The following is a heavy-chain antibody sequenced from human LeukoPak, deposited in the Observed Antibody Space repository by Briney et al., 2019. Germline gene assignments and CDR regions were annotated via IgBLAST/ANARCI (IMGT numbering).Heavy chain of an antibody. V-gene: IGHV4-59*08. CDR1: GGSISIYY. CDR3: ARGPTEARYCSSTSCPPDYYYGMDV. J-gene: IGHJ6*02. CDR2: IYYSGRT. D-gene: IGHD2-2*01. Sequence: SETLSLTCTVSGGSISIYYWSWIRHPPAKGLEWIGYIYYSGRTNYNRPRKRRVTISGETSKNQFPLKLSSVTAANTAVYYCARGPTEARYCSSTSCPPDYYYGMDVWGQGTTVTVSS.